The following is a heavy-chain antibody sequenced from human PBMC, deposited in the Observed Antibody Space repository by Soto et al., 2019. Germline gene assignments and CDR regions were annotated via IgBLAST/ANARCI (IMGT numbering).Heavy chain of an antibody. V-gene: IGHV3-30*18. Sequence: QAPGKGLEWVAAISYDSSNKYHADSVKGRFTISRDNSKNTLYLQMNSLRPEDTAVYYCAKDSLSRYYYDSSGYPDCWGQGTPVTVSS. CDR2: ISYDSSNK. D-gene: IGHD3-22*01. J-gene: IGHJ4*02. CDR3: AKDSLSRYYYDSSGYPDC.